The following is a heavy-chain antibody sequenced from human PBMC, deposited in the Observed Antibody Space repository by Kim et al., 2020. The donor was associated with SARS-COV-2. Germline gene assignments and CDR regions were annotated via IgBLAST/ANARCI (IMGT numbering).Heavy chain of an antibody. J-gene: IGHJ6*03. CDR2: VSSSGSNI. V-gene: IGHV3-21*01. CDR1: GFTFSSYS. CDR3: ASTNYMDV. Sequence: GSLRLSCTATGFTFSSYSMNWVRQAPGKGLEWVSSVSSSGSNIYYTDSMKGRFSSSRDNAKNSLYLQMNSLRAEDTAVYYCASTNYMDVWGKGTTVTV.